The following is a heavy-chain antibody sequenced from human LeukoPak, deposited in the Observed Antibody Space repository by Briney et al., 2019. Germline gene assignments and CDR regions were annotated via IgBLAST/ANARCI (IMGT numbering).Heavy chain of an antibody. V-gene: IGHV3-30-3*01. CDR2: ISYDGSNK. Sequence: GGSLRLSCAASGFTFSSYAMHWVRQAPGKGLEWVAVISYDGSNKYYADSVKGRFTISRDNSKNTLYLQMNSLRAEDTAVYYCAREGGEQLEGVFDYWGQGTLDTVSS. J-gene: IGHJ4*02. D-gene: IGHD6-6*01. CDR1: GFTFSSYA. CDR3: AREGGEQLEGVFDY.